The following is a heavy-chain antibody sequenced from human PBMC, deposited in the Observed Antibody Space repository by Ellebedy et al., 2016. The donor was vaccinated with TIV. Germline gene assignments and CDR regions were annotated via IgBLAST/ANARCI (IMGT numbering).Heavy chain of an antibody. Sequence: MPSETLSLTCTVSTDSMTIYYWSWIRQPPGRGLEWIGYIYSSGSTTYNPSLKSRATMSVDTSKNQFSLKLSSVTAADTAVYYCARGPLRYFDWVYYYHGMDVWGQGTTVTVSS. CDR3: ARGPLRYFDWVYYYHGMDV. V-gene: IGHV4-59*08. J-gene: IGHJ6*02. D-gene: IGHD3-9*01. CDR2: IYSSGST. CDR1: TDSMTIYY.